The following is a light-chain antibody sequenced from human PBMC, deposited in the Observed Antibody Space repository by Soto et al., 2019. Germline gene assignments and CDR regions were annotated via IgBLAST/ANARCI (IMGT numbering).Light chain of an antibody. V-gene: IGKV3-11*01. Sequence: EIVMTQSPATLSASPGERATLSCRASQSLINFVAWYQHNTGQPPRLLIEDASKRATGIPTRFSGSGSGTDFTLTISSLQPEDFAVYYCQQRSDWPDAFGQGTRLEIK. CDR2: DAS. J-gene: IGKJ5*01. CDR3: QQRSDWPDA. CDR1: QSLINF.